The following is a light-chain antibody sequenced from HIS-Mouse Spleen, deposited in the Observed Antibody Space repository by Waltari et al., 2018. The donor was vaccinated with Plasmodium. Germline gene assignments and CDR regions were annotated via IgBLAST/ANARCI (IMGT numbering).Light chain of an antibody. CDR1: ALPKKH. J-gene: IGLJ3*02. Sequence: SYELTQPPSVSVSPGQTARLTCPGHALPKKHAYWYQQKSGQAPVLVIYEDSKRPSGIPERFSGSSSGTMATLTISGAQVEDEADYYCYSTDSSGNHRVFGGGTKLTVL. V-gene: IGLV3-10*01. CDR3: YSTDSSGNHRV. CDR2: EDS.